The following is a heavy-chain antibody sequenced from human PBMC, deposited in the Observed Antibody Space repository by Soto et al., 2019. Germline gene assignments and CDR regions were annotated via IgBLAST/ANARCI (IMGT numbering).Heavy chain of an antibody. Sequence: QITLKSSGPTLVKPTQTLTLTCTFSGFSLSTSGVGVGWIRQPPGKALEWLALIYWDDDKRYSPSLKSRLTITQDTSKTQVVLTTANMDPVDTATYECAHKNWNDVGVNFDYWGQGTLVTVSS. CDR2: IYWDDDK. V-gene: IGHV2-5*02. J-gene: IGHJ4*02. CDR3: AHKNWNDVGVNFDY. D-gene: IGHD1-1*01. CDR1: GFSLSTSGVG.